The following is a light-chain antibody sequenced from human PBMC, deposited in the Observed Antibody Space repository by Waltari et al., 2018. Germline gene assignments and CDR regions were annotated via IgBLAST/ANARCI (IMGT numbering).Light chain of an antibody. J-gene: IGKJ4*01. Sequence: EIVLTQSPATLSLSPGERATLSCRARQSISNYLGWYQQKLGQAPRLRVYDASKRAAGIPARFSGSGFATDFTLTISSLEPEDFAVYYCQQRSEWPLTFGGGTKVEMK. CDR2: DAS. V-gene: IGKV3-11*01. CDR3: QQRSEWPLT. CDR1: QSISNY.